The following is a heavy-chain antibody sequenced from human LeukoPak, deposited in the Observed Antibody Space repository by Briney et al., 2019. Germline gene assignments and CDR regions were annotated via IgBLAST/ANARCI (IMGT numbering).Heavy chain of an antibody. D-gene: IGHD1-26*01. CDR2: INPNSGGT. J-gene: IGHJ4*02. CDR1: GYTFTGYY. V-gene: IGHV1-2*02. Sequence: ASVKVSCKASGYTFTGYYMHWVRQAPGQGLEWMGWINPNSGGTNYAQKFLGRVTMTRDTSISTAYMELSRLRSDDTAVYYCARYSGSYQGSFDYWGQGTLVTVSS. CDR3: ARYSGSYQGSFDY.